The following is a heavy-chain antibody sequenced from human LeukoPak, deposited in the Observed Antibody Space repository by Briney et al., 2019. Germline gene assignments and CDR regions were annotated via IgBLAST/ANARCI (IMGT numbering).Heavy chain of an antibody. V-gene: IGHV1-69*04. D-gene: IGHD3/OR15-3a*01. CDR2: IIPILGLA. Sequence: SVKVSCKVSGGTFSNYAINWVRQALGQGLEWVGRIIPILGLANYAQKFQDRVIISADKSASTGHMELRSLRSDDTAVYYCARGRGSRTGSNGDYFDYWGQGTLVTVSS. J-gene: IGHJ4*02. CDR3: ARGRGSRTGSNGDYFDY. CDR1: GGTFSNYA.